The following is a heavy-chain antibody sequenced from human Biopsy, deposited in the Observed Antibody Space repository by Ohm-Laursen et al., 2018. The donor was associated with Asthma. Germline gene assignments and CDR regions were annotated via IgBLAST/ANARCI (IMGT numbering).Heavy chain of an antibody. J-gene: IGHJ4*02. CDR1: GVSLSGYY. CDR2: INHSGRT. CDR3: ARVGYISIAAADY. V-gene: IGHV4-34*01. Sequence: GTLSLTCGVSGVSLSGYYWNWIRQPPGRGLEWIGEINHSGRTTYNPSLNSRVTISVDTSKNQFSLRLSSVTAADTAVYYCARVGYISIAAADYWGQGKPVTVSS. D-gene: IGHD6-13*01.